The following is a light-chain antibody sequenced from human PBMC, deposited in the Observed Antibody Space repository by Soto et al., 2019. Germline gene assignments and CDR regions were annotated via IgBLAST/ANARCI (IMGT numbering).Light chain of an antibody. J-gene: IGLJ2*01. CDR1: SSDVGAYKY. V-gene: IGLV2-14*01. Sequence: QSALTQPASVSGSPGQSITISCTGASSDVGAYKYVSWYQQHPDKAPKLMIYEVSNRPSGVSNRFSGSKSGNTASLTISGLQSEDEAEYYCSSFTSSDTLVFGGGTKLTVL. CDR3: SSFTSSDTLV. CDR2: EVS.